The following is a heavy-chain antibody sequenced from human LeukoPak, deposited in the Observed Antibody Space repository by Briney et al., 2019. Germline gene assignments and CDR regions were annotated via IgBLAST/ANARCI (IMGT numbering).Heavy chain of an antibody. J-gene: IGHJ4*02. CDR2: IKQDGSEK. Sequence: GGSLRLSCAASGFTFSSYWMSWVHQAPGKGLEWVANIKQDGSEKYYVDSVKGRFTISRDNAKNSLYLQMNSLRAEDTAVYYCARVRYCGGDCYSGYFDYWGQGTLVTVSS. CDR1: GFTFSSYW. V-gene: IGHV3-7*01. D-gene: IGHD2-21*02. CDR3: ARVRYCGGDCYSGYFDY.